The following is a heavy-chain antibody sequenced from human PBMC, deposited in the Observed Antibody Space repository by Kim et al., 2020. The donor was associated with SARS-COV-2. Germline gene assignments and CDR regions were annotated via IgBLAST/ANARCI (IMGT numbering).Heavy chain of an antibody. CDR2: ISSSGSTI. V-gene: IGHV3-48*03. Sequence: GGSLRLSCAASGFTFSSYEMNWVRQAPGKGLEWVSYISSSGSTIYYADSVKGRFTISRDNAKNSLYLQMNSLRAEDTAVYYCARDGGGDSGYDYVLDYWGQGTLVTVSS. D-gene: IGHD5-12*01. J-gene: IGHJ4*02. CDR1: GFTFSSYE. CDR3: ARDGGGDSGYDYVLDY.